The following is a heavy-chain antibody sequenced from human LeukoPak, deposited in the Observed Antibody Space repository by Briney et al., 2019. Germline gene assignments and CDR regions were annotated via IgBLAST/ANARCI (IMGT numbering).Heavy chain of an antibody. Sequence: GGSLRLSCAVSGFRFCDYYMSWIRQAPGKGLEWVSYIRSTNSETDYADSVKGRFTISRDNAKNSLYLQVNSLRAEDTAVYYCARGTYYYFDYWGQGMLVTVSS. CDR2: IRSTNSET. V-gene: IGHV3-11*03. CDR1: GFRFCDYY. J-gene: IGHJ4*02. D-gene: IGHD1-26*01. CDR3: ARGTYYYFDY.